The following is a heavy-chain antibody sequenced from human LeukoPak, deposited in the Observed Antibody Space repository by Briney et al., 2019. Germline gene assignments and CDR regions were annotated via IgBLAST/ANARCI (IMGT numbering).Heavy chain of an antibody. D-gene: IGHD3-10*01. V-gene: IGHV3-7*01. CDR3: AKAGLLWFGESWMDV. CDR2: IKEDGSES. Sequence: PGGSLRLSCAASGFIFSTYWMSWVRHVPGKGLEWVANIKEDGSESHYVDSVKGRFTISRDNAKNSLYLQMNSLRAEDTAVYFCAKAGLLWFGESWMDVWAQGTTVTVSS. CDR1: GFIFSTYW. J-gene: IGHJ6*02.